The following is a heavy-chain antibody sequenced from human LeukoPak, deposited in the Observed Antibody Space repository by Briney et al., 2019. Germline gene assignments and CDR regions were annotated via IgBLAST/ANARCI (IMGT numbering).Heavy chain of an antibody. CDR1: GGTFSSYA. Sequence: SAKVSCKASGGTFSSYAISWVRQAPGQGLEWMGRIIPILGIANYAQKFQGRVTIIADKSTSTAYMELSSLRSEDTAVYCCVLAAAGTGAFDIWGQGTMVTVSS. J-gene: IGHJ3*02. D-gene: IGHD6-13*01. CDR3: VLAAAGTGAFDI. V-gene: IGHV1-69*04. CDR2: IIPILGIA.